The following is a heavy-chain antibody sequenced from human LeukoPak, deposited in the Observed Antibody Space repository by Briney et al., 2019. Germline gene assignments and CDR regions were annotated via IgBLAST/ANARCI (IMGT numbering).Heavy chain of an antibody. D-gene: IGHD5-18*01. J-gene: IGHJ4*02. V-gene: IGHV3-33*01. CDR1: GFTYSRYG. Sequence: GGSLRLSCAASGFTYSRYGMHWVRQSPGKGLRWVAAIWYDGTNTYYEDSVKGRFTISRDKSKNMVYLEMNSLRADDTAVYYCARGMKEGYSYDMDLKWYFDYWGQGNLVTVSS. CDR3: ARGMKEGYSYDMDLKWYFDY. CDR2: IWYDGTNT.